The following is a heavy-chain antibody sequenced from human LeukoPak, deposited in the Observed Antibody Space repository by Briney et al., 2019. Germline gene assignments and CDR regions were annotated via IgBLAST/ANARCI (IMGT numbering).Heavy chain of an antibody. CDR3: AKGRAWDYGDPGY. V-gene: IGHV3-30*02. D-gene: IGHD4-17*01. J-gene: IGHJ4*02. CDR1: GFTFSSYG. Sequence: GGSLRLSCAASGFTFSSYGMHWVRQAPGKVLEWVAFIRYDGSNKYYADSVKGRFTISRDNSKNTLYLQMNSLRVEDTAVYYCAKGRAWDYGDPGYWGQGTLVTVSS. CDR2: IRYDGSNK.